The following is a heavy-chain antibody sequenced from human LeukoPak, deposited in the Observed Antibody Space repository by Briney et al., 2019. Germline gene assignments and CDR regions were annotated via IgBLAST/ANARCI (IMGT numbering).Heavy chain of an antibody. CDR2: INSDGSST. Sequence: PGGSLRLSCAASGFTVSSNYMSWVRQAPGKGLVWVSRINSDGSSTSHADSVKGRFTISRDNAKNTLYLQMNSLRAEDTAVYYCAREGGYSHAFDYWGQGTLVTVSS. D-gene: IGHD3-22*01. CDR1: GFTVSSNY. CDR3: AREGGYSHAFDY. J-gene: IGHJ4*02. V-gene: IGHV3-74*01.